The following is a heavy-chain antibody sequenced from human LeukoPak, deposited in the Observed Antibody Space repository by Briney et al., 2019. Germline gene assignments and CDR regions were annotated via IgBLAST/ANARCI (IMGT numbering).Heavy chain of an antibody. CDR3: ARLHYYDSSGYWVYYFDY. V-gene: IGHV4-4*09. D-gene: IGHD3-22*01. CDR1: GGSISSYY. J-gene: IGHJ4*02. CDR2: IYTSGST. Sequence: KPSETLSLTCTVSGGSISSYYWSWIRQPPGKGLEWIGYIYTSGSTNYTPSLKSRVTISVDTSKNQFSLKLSSVTAADTAVYYCARLHYYDSSGYWVYYFDYWGQGTLVTVSS.